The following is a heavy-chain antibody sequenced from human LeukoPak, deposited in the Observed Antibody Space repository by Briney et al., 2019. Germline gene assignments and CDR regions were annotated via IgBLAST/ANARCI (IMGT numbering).Heavy chain of an antibody. CDR1: GFIVGNNY. J-gene: IGHJ4*02. Sequence: GGSLRLSCAASGFIVGNNYMSWVRQAPGKGLEWVSSIYTGDTTEYAGSVKGRFTISRDNSKNTLYLQMNSLRTEDTAVYYCATLYGGQRADGYWGQGTLVTVSS. CDR2: IYTGDTT. D-gene: IGHD2-15*01. V-gene: IGHV3-53*01. CDR3: ATLYGGQRADGY.